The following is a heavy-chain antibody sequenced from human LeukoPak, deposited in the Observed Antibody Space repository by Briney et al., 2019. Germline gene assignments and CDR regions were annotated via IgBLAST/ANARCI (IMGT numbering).Heavy chain of an antibody. V-gene: IGHV3-23*01. CDR1: KFTFSGYA. CDR2: ISAGGDTT. CDR3: AKHDRGSGSPYYFDY. J-gene: IGHJ4*02. Sequence: GGSLRLSCAASKFTFSGYAMSWVRQAPGKGLEWVSAISAGGDTTYNADSVKGRFTISRDNSKNTLNLQMNILRAEDTAVYYCAKHDRGSGSPYYFDYWGQGTLVTVSS. D-gene: IGHD3-10*01.